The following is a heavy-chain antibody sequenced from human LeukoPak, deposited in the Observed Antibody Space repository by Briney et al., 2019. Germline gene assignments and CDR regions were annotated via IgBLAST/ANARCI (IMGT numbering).Heavy chain of an antibody. CDR2: IIPIFGTA. D-gene: IGHD5-18*01. CDR3: ARGRVLRGYGTNDY. CDR1: GYTFTSYG. V-gene: IGHV1-69*13. J-gene: IGHJ4*02. Sequence: ASVKVSCKASGYTFTSYGISWVRQAPGQGLEWMGGIIPIFGTANYAQKFQGRVTITADESTSTAYMELSSLRSEDTAVYYCARGRVLRGYGTNDYWGQGTLVTVSS.